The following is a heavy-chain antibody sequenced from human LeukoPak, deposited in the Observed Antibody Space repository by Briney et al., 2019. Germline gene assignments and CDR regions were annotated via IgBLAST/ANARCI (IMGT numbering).Heavy chain of an antibody. CDR1: GFTFSSYP. V-gene: IGHV3-64D*09. D-gene: IGHD6-25*01. CDR3: VKSIAATGNLEY. CDR2: ISSNGGGT. Sequence: GGSLRLSCSVSGFTFSSYPMHWVRQTPGKELEYVSAISSNGGGTYYADSVKGRFTISRDNSKNTLYLQMSSLRAEDTAVYFCVKSIAATGNLEYWGQGTLVTVSS. J-gene: IGHJ4*02.